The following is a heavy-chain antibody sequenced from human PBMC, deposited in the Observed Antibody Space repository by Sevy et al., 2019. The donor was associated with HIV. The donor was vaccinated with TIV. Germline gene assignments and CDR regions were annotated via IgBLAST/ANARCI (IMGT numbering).Heavy chain of an antibody. CDR2: IKSKTDGGTT. Sequence: GGSLRLSCAGSGFTFSNAWMTWVRQAPGKGLEWVGHIKSKTDGGTTEYAAPVKGRFTISRDDSKDTLYLQMNNLKSEDTAVYYCTTRVREVVTAIPLGMDVWGQWTTVTVSS. CDR1: GFTFSNAW. V-gene: IGHV3-15*01. J-gene: IGHJ6*02. CDR3: TTRVREVVTAIPLGMDV. D-gene: IGHD2-21*02.